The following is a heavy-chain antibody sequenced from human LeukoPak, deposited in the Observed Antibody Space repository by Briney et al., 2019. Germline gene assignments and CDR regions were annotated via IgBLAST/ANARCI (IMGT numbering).Heavy chain of an antibody. D-gene: IGHD3-3*01. CDR2: IYTSGST. V-gene: IGHV4-59*10. CDR1: GGSFSGYY. J-gene: IGHJ6*03. Sequence: KPSETLSLTCAVYGGSFSGYYWSWIRQPAGKGLEWIGRIYTSGSTNYNPSLKSRVTISVDTSKNQFSLKLSSVTAADTAVYYCARSPTVFGVVYMDVWGKGTTVTVSS. CDR3: ARSPTVFGVVYMDV.